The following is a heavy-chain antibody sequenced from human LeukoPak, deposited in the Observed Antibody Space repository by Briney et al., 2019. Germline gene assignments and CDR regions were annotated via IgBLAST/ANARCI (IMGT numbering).Heavy chain of an antibody. Sequence: RTGGSLRLSCAASGFTFSSYEMNWVRQAPGKGLEWVSYISSSGSTIYYADSVKGRFTISRDNAKNSLYLQMNSLRAEDTAIYYCAKVGGLGYWDHYNWFDPWGQGTLVTVSS. D-gene: IGHD2-21*01. V-gene: IGHV3-48*03. CDR2: ISSSGSTI. CDR3: AKVGGLGYWDHYNWFDP. J-gene: IGHJ5*02. CDR1: GFTFSSYE.